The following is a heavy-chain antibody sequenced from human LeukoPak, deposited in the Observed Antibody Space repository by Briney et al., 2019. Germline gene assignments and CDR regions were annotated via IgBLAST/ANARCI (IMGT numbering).Heavy chain of an antibody. V-gene: IGHV3-33*01. CDR1: GFTFSSYG. CDR3: AREASEPSAMFFAFDI. D-gene: IGHD2-2*01. J-gene: IGHJ3*02. Sequence: GGSLRLSCAASGFTFSSYGMHWVRQAPGKGLEWVAVIWYDGSNKCYADSVKGRFTISRDNSNNTLYLQMNSLRVEDTAVYYCAREASEPSAMFFAFDIWGQGTMVTVSS. CDR2: IWYDGSNK.